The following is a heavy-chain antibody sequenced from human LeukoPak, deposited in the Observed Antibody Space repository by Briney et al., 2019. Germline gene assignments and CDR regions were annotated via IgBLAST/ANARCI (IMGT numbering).Heavy chain of an antibody. J-gene: IGHJ3*02. V-gene: IGHV4-59*10. CDR2: IYTSGST. CDR1: GGSFSGYY. CDR3: ARDYYDHWAYHAFDI. D-gene: IGHD3-22*01. Sequence: SETLSLTCAVYGGSFSGYYWSWIRQPPGKGLEWIGRIYTSGSTNYNPSLKSRVSMSVDTSKNQFSLKLSSVTAADTAVYYCARDYYDHWAYHAFDIWGQGTMVTVSS.